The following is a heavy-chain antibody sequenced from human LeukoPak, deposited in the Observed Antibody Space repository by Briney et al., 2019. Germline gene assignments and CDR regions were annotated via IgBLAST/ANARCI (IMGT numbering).Heavy chain of an antibody. D-gene: IGHD2-21*02. V-gene: IGHV4-34*01. CDR2: INHSGST. Sequence: PSETLSLTCAVYGGSFSGYYWSWIRQPPGKGLEWIGEINHSGSTNYNPSLKSRVTISVDTSKNQFSLKLSSVTAADTAVYYCARSFVVMTAVRYDYWGQGTLVTVSS. J-gene: IGHJ4*02. CDR3: ARSFVVMTAVRYDY. CDR1: GGSFSGYY.